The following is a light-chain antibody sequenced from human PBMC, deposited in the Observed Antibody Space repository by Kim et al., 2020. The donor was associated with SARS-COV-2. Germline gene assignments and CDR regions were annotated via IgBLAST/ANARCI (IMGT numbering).Light chain of an antibody. J-gene: IGKJ1*01. CDR1: QSVRSN. CDR3: QQYNDWPLT. CDR2: GAS. Sequence: EVVMTQSPATLSVSPGERVTLSCRASQSVRSNLAWYQQIPGQAPRLLLYGASTSATGIPARFSGSASGTEFTLTINSLQSEDFAVYYCQQYNDWPLTFGQGTKVDIK. V-gene: IGKV3-15*01.